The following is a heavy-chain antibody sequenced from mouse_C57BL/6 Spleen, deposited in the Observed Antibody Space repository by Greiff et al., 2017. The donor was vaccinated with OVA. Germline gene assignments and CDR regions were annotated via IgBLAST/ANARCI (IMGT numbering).Heavy chain of an antibody. CDR3: ARKPSPYGSSPHHYARDY. V-gene: IGHV1-39*01. D-gene: IGHD1-1*01. Sequence: EVKLMESGPELVKPGASVKISCKASGYSFTDYNMNWVKQSNGKSLEWIGVINPNYGTTSYNQKFKGKATLTVDQSSSTAYMQLNSLTSEDSAVYYCARKPSPYGSSPHHYARDYWGQGTSVTVSS. CDR2: INPNYGTT. J-gene: IGHJ4*01. CDR1: GYSFTDYN.